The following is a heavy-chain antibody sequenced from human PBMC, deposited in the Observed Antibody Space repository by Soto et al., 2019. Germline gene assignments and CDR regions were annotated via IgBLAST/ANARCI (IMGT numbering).Heavy chain of an antibody. D-gene: IGHD6-6*01. CDR2: ISADGSNR. CDR3: APKLDSSHNRDY. J-gene: IGHJ4*02. V-gene: IGHV3-30*03. CDR1: GFTFSSYG. Sequence: QVQLVESGGGVVQPGTSLRLSCAASGFTFSSYGLHWVRQAPGKGLEWVTIISADGSNRYYADSVKGRSTISRDNSKNTLYLPMNSLRPEDTAVYYCAPKLDSSHNRDYWGQGTLVSVSS.